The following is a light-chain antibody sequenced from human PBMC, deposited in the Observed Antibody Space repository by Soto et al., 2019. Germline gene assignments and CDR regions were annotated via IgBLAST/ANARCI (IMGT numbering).Light chain of an antibody. CDR1: HSVSSSY. CDR3: QHYDSLQIT. CDR2: GEY. V-gene: IGKV3-20*01. J-gene: IGKJ5*01. Sequence: EIVLTQSPRTLSLSPLEIATLSRSASHSVSSSYLAWYQQKPGQHHRLLIYGEYSRATGIQDRFSGSGSGTDFTLTIRRMEPEDFAVFYCQHYDSLQITLGNGKRVEIK.